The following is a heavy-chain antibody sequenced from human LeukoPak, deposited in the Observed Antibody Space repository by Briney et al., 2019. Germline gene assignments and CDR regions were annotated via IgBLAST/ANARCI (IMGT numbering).Heavy chain of an antibody. CDR2: TYYRSKWY. Sequence: SQTLSLTCAISGDSVSSNSAAWNWIRQSPSRGLEWLGRTYYRSKWYNAVSAKSRITINPDTSKNQVSLQLNSVTPEDTAVYYCARDRNFGGPYNSIDYWGQGTLVTVSS. CDR1: GDSVSSNSAA. D-gene: IGHD2/OR15-2a*01. V-gene: IGHV6-1*01. CDR3: ARDRNFGGPYNSIDY. J-gene: IGHJ4*02.